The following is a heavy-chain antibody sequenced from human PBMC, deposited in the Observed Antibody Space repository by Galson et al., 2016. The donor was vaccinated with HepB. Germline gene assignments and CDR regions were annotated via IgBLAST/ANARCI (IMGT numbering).Heavy chain of an antibody. CDR3: AREKSGALDY. J-gene: IGHJ4*02. D-gene: IGHD2-15*01. CDR2: INTGNGNT. Sequence: SVKVSCKASGFSFTSDGLHWVRQAPGQRLEWMGSINTGNGNTKNSQKFRDRVIITRDTSASTAYMQLRSLKSEDTAVYFCAREKSGALDYWGQGTLVTVSS. CDR1: GFSFTSDG. V-gene: IGHV1-3*04.